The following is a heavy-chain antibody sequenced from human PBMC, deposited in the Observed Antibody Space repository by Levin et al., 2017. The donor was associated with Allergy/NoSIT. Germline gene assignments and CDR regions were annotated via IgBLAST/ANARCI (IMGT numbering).Heavy chain of an antibody. J-gene: IGHJ6*02. CDR2: IYTSGST. CDR3: ARDPPVPAASGDYYYYYGMDV. D-gene: IGHD2-2*01. CDR1: GGSISSYY. Sequence: SQTLSLTCPVSGGSISSYYWSWIRQPAGKGLEWIGRIYTSGSTNYNPSLKSRVTMSIDTSKNQFSLKLSSVTAADTAVYYCARDPPVPAASGDYYYYYGMDVWGQGTTVTVSS. V-gene: IGHV4-4*07.